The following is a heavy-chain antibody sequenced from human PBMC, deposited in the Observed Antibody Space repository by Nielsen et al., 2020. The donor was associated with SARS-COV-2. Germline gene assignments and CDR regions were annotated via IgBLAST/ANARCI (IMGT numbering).Heavy chain of an antibody. J-gene: IGHJ3*02. V-gene: IGHV3-53*01. Sequence: WIRQPPGKGLEWVSVIYSGGSTYYADSVKGRFTISRGNSKNTLYLQMNSLRAEDTAVYYCAKDHKPLSYYYDSSGYPPDAFDIWGQGTMVTVSS. D-gene: IGHD3-22*01. CDR2: IYSGGST. CDR3: AKDHKPLSYYYDSSGYPPDAFDI.